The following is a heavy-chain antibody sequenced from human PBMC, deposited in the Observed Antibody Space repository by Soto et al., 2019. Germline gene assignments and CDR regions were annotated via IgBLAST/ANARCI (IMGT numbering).Heavy chain of an antibody. Sequence: EVQLVESGGGLVKPGGSLRLSCAASGFTFSSYSMNWVRQAPGKGLEWVSSIISSSSYIYYADSVKGRFTISRDNAKNSLYQPMNRLRAEDTAVYYCAREGVQHGSGPYYYYGMDVWGQGTTVTVSS. V-gene: IGHV3-21*01. D-gene: IGHD3-10*01. CDR2: IISSSSYI. CDR3: AREGVQHGSGPYYYYGMDV. CDR1: GFTFSSYS. J-gene: IGHJ6*02.